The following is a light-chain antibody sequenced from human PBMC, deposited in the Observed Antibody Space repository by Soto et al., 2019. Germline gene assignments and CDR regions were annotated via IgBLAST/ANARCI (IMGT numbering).Light chain of an antibody. V-gene: IGKV3-15*01. J-gene: IGKJ1*01. CDR3: HQYNNWPPGT. Sequence: EIVMTQSPATLSVSPGERATLSCRASQSVSSNLAWYQQKPAQAPRLLIYGASTRATGIPARFSGSGSGTEFTLTISSLQSEDFAVYYCHQYNNWPPGTFGQGTKVEIK. CDR2: GAS. CDR1: QSVSSN.